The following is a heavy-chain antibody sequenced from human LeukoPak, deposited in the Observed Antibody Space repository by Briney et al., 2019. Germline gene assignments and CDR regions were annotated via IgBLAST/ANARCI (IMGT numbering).Heavy chain of an antibody. Sequence: DSVKVSCKASGYTFTSYGISWVRQAPGQGLEWMGWISAYNGNTDHAQKLQGRVTMTTDTSTTTAYMELRGLRSDDTAVYYCASGVTIFRVLYWGQGTLVTVSS. D-gene: IGHD3-3*01. CDR2: ISAYNGNT. J-gene: IGHJ4*02. CDR3: ASGVTIFRVLY. CDR1: GYTFTSYG. V-gene: IGHV1-18*01.